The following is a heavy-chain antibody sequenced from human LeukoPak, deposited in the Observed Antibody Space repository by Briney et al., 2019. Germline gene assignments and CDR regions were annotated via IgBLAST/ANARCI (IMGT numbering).Heavy chain of an antibody. D-gene: IGHD2-15*01. CDR1: GFTFSDHY. J-gene: IGHJ6*03. CDR2: IRNKANSYTT. CDR3: XXXMVVAATPSRSMDV. Sequence: PGGSLRLSCAASGFTFSDHYMDWVRQAPGKGLEWVGRIRNKANSYTTEYAASVKGRFTISRDDSKNSLYLQMNSLKTEDTAVYXXXXXMVVAATPSRSMDVWGKGTTVTISS. V-gene: IGHV3-72*01.